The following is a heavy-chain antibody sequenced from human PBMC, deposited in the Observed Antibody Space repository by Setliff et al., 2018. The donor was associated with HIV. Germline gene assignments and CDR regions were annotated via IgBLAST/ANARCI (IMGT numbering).Heavy chain of an antibody. CDR2: IIPILGIA. CDR1: GGTFSCYA. V-gene: IGHV1-69*10. J-gene: IGHJ6*02. D-gene: IGHD2-15*01. Sequence: SVKVSCKASGGTFSCYAISWVRQAPGQGLEWMGGIIPILGIANYAQKFQGRVTITADKSTSTAYMELSSLRSEDTAVYYCARGSCSGGSCYHYYGMDVWGQGTTVTVSS. CDR3: ARGSCSGGSCYHYYGMDV.